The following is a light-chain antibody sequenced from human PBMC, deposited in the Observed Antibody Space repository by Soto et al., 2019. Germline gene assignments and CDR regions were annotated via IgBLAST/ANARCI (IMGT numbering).Light chain of an antibody. J-gene: IGKJ1*01. CDR3: QQYNDNPWT. Sequence: DIQMTQSPSTLSASVGDRVTITCRASQSISSWLAWYQQKPGKAPKLLIYKASSLESGVPSRFSGSGSGTEFTLTISSLQPDDFATYYCQQYNDNPWTFGPGTKVEIK. V-gene: IGKV1-5*03. CDR2: KAS. CDR1: QSISSW.